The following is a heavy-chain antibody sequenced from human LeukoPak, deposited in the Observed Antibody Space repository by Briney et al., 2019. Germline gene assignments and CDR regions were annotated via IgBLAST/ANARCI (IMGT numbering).Heavy chain of an antibody. CDR2: ISSSGSTI. CDR1: GFTFSDYY. Sequence: GGSLRLSCAASGFTFSDYYMSWIRQAPGKGLEWVSYISSSGSTIYYADSVKGRFTISRDNVKNSLYLQMNSLRAEDTAVYYCARGGGKYYYDSSGYYFDYWGQGTLVTVSS. D-gene: IGHD3-22*01. J-gene: IGHJ4*02. CDR3: ARGGGKYYYDSSGYYFDY. V-gene: IGHV3-11*01.